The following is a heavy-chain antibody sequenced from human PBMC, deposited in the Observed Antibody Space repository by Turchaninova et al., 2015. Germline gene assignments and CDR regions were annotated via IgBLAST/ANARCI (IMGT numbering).Heavy chain of an antibody. D-gene: IGHD6-13*01. Sequence: QITLKESGPTLVKPTQTLTLTCSFSGFSLPTVGVGVGWIRQPPGRTLECLALIYWDDDRRYGSSLKSRLTITKDTSKNQVVLTMTNMDPVDTATYFCTRSVTAAPVLGAFDVWGQGTMVTVSS. J-gene: IGHJ3*01. V-gene: IGHV2-5*05. CDR2: IYWDDDR. CDR1: GFSLPTVGVG. CDR3: TRSVTAAPVLGAFDV.